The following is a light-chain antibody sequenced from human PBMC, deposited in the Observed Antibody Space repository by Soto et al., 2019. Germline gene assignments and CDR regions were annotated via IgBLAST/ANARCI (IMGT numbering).Light chain of an antibody. Sequence: DIQMTQSPSSLSASVGDRVTITCRASQYISRYVNWYQTKPGKVPKLLIYDASNLQSGVQSRFSGSVSGTYFTLTISSLQPKVLETSNCQRSYSSPPLTSGGGTKVEIK. CDR3: QRSYSSPPLT. CDR2: DAS. J-gene: IGKJ4*01. V-gene: IGKV1-39*01. CDR1: QYISRY.